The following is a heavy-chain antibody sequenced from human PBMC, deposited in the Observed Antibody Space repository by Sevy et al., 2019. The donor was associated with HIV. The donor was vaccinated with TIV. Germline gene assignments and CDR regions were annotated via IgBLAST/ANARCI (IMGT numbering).Heavy chain of an antibody. CDR3: ATEYNNGYDY. CDR1: GFTFTTSA. Sequence: GGSLRLSCVASGFTFTTSAMHWVRQAPGKGLEWVAVIWSDGNDKSYADSVKGRFTVSRDNSKNTLYLQMDSLRAEDTAIYYCATEYNNGYDYWGQGTLVTVSS. V-gene: IGHV3-33*01. D-gene: IGHD3-10*01. CDR2: IWSDGNDK. J-gene: IGHJ4*02.